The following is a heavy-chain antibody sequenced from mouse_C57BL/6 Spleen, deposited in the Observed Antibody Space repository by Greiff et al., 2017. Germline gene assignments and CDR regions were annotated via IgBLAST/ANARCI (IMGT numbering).Heavy chain of an antibody. Sequence: VQLQQPGAELVMPGASVKLSCKASGYTFTSYWMPWVKQRPGQGLEWIGEIDPSDSYTNYNQKFKGKSTLTVDKSSSTAYMQLSSLTSEDSAVYYCARAYGSSYYFDYWGQGTTLTVSS. V-gene: IGHV1-69*01. CDR2: IDPSDSYT. CDR1: GYTFTSYW. J-gene: IGHJ2*01. CDR3: ARAYGSSYYFDY. D-gene: IGHD1-1*01.